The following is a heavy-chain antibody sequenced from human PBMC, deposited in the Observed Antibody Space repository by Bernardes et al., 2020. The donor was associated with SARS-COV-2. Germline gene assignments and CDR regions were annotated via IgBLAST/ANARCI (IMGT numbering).Heavy chain of an antibody. V-gene: IGHV3-30*18. D-gene: IGHD3-10*01. Sequence: GWSLRLSCAASGFTFSSYGMHWVRQAPGKGLEWVAVISYDGSNKYYADSVKGRFTISRDNSKNTLYLHMNSLRADDMAVYYCAKDLITASAGLWFGALAWGGGSACWWQGTL. CDR2: ISYDGSNK. J-gene: IGHJ4*02. CDR1: GFTFSSYG. CDR3: AKDLITASAGLWFGALAWGGGSAC.